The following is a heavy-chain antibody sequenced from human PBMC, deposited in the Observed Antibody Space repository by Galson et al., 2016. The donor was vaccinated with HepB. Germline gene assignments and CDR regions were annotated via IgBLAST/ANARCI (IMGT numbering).Heavy chain of an antibody. CDR1: GFIFGDYT. CDR3: LRGGAGTYDFDL. J-gene: IGHJ3*01. D-gene: IGHD1-26*01. Sequence: SLRLSCAASGFIFGDYTMTWIRQAPGKGLEWLGFIRSNTYGGTAEYAASVRARFTLSRDDSENIAYLQMNSLKSDDTAVYFCLRGGAGTYDFDLRGRGTLVIVSS. CDR2: IRSNTYGGTA. V-gene: IGHV3-49*03.